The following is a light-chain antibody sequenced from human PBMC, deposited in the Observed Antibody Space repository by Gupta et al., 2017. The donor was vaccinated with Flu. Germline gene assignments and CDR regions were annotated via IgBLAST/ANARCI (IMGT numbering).Light chain of an antibody. CDR2: GNS. Sequence: QSVLTQPPSVSGAPGQRVTISCTGSSSDIGAGPDVHWYQQLPETAPKLLIYGNSNRPSGGPDRCSVSKSGTSAALAITGLPAEEEGDYYCQSYDIGLSGPYVFGTGTKVTVL. CDR1: SSDIGAGPD. J-gene: IGLJ1*01. V-gene: IGLV1-40*01. CDR3: QSYDIGLSGPYV.